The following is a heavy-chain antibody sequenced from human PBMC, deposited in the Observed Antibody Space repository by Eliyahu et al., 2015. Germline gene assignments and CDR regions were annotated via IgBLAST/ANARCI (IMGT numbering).Heavy chain of an antibody. V-gene: IGHV4-34*01. D-gene: IGHD3-10*01. CDR2: INHSGST. CDR3: ARGPPTYYYGSGSYFSLLDP. J-gene: IGHJ5*02. Sequence: SWIRQPPGKGLEWIGEINHSGSTNYNPSLKSRVTISVDTSKNQFSLKLSSVTAADTAVYYCARGPPTYYYGSGSYFSLLDPWGQGTLVTVSS.